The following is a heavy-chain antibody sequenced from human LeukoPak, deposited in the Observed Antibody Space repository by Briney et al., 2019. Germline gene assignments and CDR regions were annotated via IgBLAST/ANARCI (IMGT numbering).Heavy chain of an antibody. CDR1: GFTFDDYG. Sequence: GGSLRLSCAASGFTFDDYGMSWVRQAPGRGLEWVSGINWNGGSTGYADSVKGRFTISRDNAKNSLYLQMNSLRAEDTALYYCARVRPNDFWSGYYVAIDYWGQGTLVTVSS. J-gene: IGHJ4*02. CDR2: INWNGGST. V-gene: IGHV3-20*04. CDR3: ARVRPNDFWSGYYVAIDY. D-gene: IGHD3-3*01.